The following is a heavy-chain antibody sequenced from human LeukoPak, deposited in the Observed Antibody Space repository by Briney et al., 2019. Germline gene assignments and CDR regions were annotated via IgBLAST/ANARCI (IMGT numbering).Heavy chain of an antibody. D-gene: IGHD6-19*01. Sequence: GGSLRLSCAASGFTFSSYWMHWVRQAPGKGLVWVSRINSDGSSTSYADSVKGRFTISRDNAKNSLYLQMNSLRVEDTAFYYCAKDNRRHYTSGPNPDPLHWGQGALVTVSS. CDR3: AKDNRRHYTSGPNPDPLH. CDR2: INSDGSST. J-gene: IGHJ4*02. CDR1: GFTFSSYW. V-gene: IGHV3-74*01.